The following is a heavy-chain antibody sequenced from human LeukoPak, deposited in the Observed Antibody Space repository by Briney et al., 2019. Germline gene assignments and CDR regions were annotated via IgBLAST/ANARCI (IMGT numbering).Heavy chain of an antibody. CDR2: IIPIFGTA. V-gene: IGHV1-69*05. Sequence: SVKVSCKASGGTFSSYAISWVRQAPGQGLEWMGRIIPIFGTANYAQKFQGRVTITTDESTSTAYMELSSLRSEDTAVYYCTMVRGAYDAFDIWGQRTMVTVSS. J-gene: IGHJ3*02. CDR3: TMVRGAYDAFDI. D-gene: IGHD3-10*01. CDR1: GGTFSSYA.